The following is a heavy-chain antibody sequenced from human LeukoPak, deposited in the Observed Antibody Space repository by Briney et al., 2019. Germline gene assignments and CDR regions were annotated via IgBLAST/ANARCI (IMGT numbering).Heavy chain of an antibody. V-gene: IGHV4-59*01. Sequence: SETLSLTCTVSGGSIRSYYWSWIRQPPGRGLEWIGYIYYSGSTNYNPSLKSRVTISVESSKNQFSLKLSSVTAADTAVYYCAREGTTYGMDVWGQGITVTVSS. CDR3: AREGTTYGMDV. CDR2: IYYSGST. CDR1: GGSIRSYY. J-gene: IGHJ6*02. D-gene: IGHD1-14*01.